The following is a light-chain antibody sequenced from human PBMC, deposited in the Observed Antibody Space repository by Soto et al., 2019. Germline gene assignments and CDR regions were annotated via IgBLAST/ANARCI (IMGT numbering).Light chain of an antibody. J-gene: IGKJ5*01. CDR3: QQYSNWIT. CDR2: GAS. CDR1: QTISSN. Sequence: EIVRAQSPATLCVSPGERATLACRSSQTISSNLAWYQQKPGQGPRLLIHGASTRATGIPARFSGSGSGTEFTLTINSLQSEDFALYYCQQYSNWITFGQGTRLEI. V-gene: IGKV3-15*01.